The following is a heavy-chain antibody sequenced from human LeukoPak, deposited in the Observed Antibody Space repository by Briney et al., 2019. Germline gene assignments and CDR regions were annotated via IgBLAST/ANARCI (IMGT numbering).Heavy chain of an antibody. CDR3: ARDYSSSWLRFFDY. CDR1: GFTFSSYG. Sequence: GSLRLSCAASGFTFSSYGMHWVRQAPGKGLEWVAVMWFDGSNIYYADSVKGRFTISRDNSKNTLYLQMNSLRAEDTAVYYCARDYSSSWLRFFDYWGQGTLVTVSS. J-gene: IGHJ4*02. CDR2: MWFDGSNI. D-gene: IGHD6-6*01. V-gene: IGHV3-33*01.